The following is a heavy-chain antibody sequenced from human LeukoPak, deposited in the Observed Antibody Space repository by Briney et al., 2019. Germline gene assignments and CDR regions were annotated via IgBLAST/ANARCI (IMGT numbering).Heavy chain of an antibody. CDR3: ASPSEYSGSYLDY. J-gene: IGHJ4*02. CDR2: IHTSGST. Sequence: SETLSLTCTVSGGSISSYHWSWIRQPAGKGLEWIGRIHTSGSTKYNPSLKSRVTISEDKSKNQFSLKLSAVTAADTAVYYCASPSEYSGSYLDYWGQGTLVTVSS. V-gene: IGHV4-4*07. D-gene: IGHD1-26*01. CDR1: GGSISSYH.